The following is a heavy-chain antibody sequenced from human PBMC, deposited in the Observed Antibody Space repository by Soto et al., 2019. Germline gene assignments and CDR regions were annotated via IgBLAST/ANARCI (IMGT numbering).Heavy chain of an antibody. CDR2: ICSKDEK. V-gene: IGHV2-26*01. CDR3: ARLVHPDSDTPYYCYYGFDV. D-gene: IGHD2-15*01. J-gene: IGHJ6*02. CDR1: GFSLSNARMG. Sequence: QVTLKESGPVLVKPTETLTLTCTVSGFSLSNARMGVSWIRQPPGQALEWLAHICSKDEKSYSTSLKSRLTISKDTYNSQVVLTMTHMGPVDTATYYCARLVHPDSDTPYYCYYGFDVLGQGTTGTVSS.